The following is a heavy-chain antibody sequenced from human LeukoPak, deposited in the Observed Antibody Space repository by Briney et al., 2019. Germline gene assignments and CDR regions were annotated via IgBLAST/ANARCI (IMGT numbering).Heavy chain of an antibody. CDR2: ISGSGGST. D-gene: IGHD2-15*01. CDR1: GFTFSSYA. CDR3: AKDTLGYCSGGSCDNWFDP. Sequence: GGSLRLSCAASGFTFSSYAMSWVRQAPGKGLEWVSAISGSGGSTYYADSVKGRFTISRDNSKNTLYLQMNSLRAEDTAVYYCAKDTLGYCSGGSCDNWFDPWGQGTLVTVSS. J-gene: IGHJ5*02. V-gene: IGHV3-23*01.